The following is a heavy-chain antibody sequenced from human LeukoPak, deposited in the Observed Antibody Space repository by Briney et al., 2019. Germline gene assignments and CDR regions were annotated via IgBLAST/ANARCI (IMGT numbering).Heavy chain of an antibody. CDR3: AKDSDLSSSTWFDP. Sequence: QPGRSLRLSCAASGFTFSSYGMHWVRQAPGKGLEWVAVIWYDGSNKYYADSVKGRVTISRDNSKNTLYLQMNSLRAEDTAVYYCAKDSDLSSSTWFDPWGQGTLVTVSS. CDR1: GFTFSSYG. CDR2: IWYDGSNK. D-gene: IGHD6-6*01. J-gene: IGHJ5*02. V-gene: IGHV3-33*06.